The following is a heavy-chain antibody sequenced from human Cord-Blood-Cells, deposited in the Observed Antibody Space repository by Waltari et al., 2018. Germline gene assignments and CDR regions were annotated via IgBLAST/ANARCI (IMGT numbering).Heavy chain of an antibody. J-gene: IGHJ3*02. V-gene: IGHV1-69*11. CDR2: IIPSLVRA. Sequence: QVQLVQSGAEVKKPGSSVKVSCKASGGTFSSYAISWVRQAPGQGLGWMGGIIPSLVRANDTEKFQGRVTITADESTSTAYRELSSLRSEDTAVYYCARDRELENSDAFDIWGQGTMVTVSS. CDR3: ARDRELENSDAFDI. CDR1: GGTFSSYA. D-gene: IGHD1-1*01.